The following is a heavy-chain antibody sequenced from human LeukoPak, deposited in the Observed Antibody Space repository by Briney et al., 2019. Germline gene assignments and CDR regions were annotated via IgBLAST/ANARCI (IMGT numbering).Heavy chain of an antibody. V-gene: IGHV3-30-3*02. CDR2: KAYDGRE. Sequence: PGRSLRLSCAASGFNLRGNALQWIRQAPGKGLECVAVKAYDGREFYSESVKGRFTISSDNSKNTFYLQMNSLTIEDTAMYYCAKEQDSCDVWGRGTMVTVS. CDR3: AKEQDSCDV. J-gene: IGHJ3*01. CDR1: GFNLRGNA.